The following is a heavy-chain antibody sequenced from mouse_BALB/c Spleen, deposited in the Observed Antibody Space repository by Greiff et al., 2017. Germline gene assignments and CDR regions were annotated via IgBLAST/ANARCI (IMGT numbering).Heavy chain of an antibody. CDR2: IDPSDSET. CDR3: ARLGGNYDYFDY. J-gene: IGHJ2*01. D-gene: IGHD2-1*01. V-gene: IGHV1S126*01. CDR1: GYSFTSYW. Sequence: QVQLQQSGPQLVRPGASVKISCKASGYSFTSYWMHWVKQRPGQGLEWIGMIDPSDSETRLNQKFKDKATLTVDKSSSTAYMQLSSPTSEDSAVYYCARLGGNYDYFDYWGQGTTLTVSS.